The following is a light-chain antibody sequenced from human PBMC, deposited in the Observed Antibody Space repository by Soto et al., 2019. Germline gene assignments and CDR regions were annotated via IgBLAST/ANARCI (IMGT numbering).Light chain of an antibody. J-gene: IGKJ1*01. CDR1: QSVSSNY. CDR3: QQYGSSIKT. V-gene: IGKV3-20*01. CDR2: GAS. Sequence: EIVLTQFPGTLSLSPGERATLSCRASQSVSSNYLAWYQQRPGQPPNLLIFGASSRAPGIPDRFSGSGSGTDFTLTISRLEPEDFAVYYCQQYGSSIKTFGQGTKVDIK.